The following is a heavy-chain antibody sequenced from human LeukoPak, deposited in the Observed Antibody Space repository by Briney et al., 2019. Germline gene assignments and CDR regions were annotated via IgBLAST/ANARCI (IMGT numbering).Heavy chain of an antibody. Sequence: GGSLRLSCTFSGLTFRSYWMNWVRQAPGKGLEWVANINPGGDEVRSVDSVKGRSIISRDNAKNSLDLQMSSLRVEDTAVYYCMCWGTDNHWGQGILVTVSS. CDR3: MCWGTDNH. CDR2: INPGGDEV. CDR1: GLTFRSYW. D-gene: IGHD7-27*01. V-gene: IGHV3-7*01. J-gene: IGHJ4*02.